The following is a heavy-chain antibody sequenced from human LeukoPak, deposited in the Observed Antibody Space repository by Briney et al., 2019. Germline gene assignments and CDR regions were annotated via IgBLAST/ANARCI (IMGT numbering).Heavy chain of an antibody. CDR3: AGIAAAAGDAGAFDI. Sequence: ASVKVSCKASGYTFTSYGISWARQAPGQGLEWMGWISAYNGNTNYAQKLQGRVTMTTDTSTSTAYMELSSLRSEDTAVYYCAGIAAAAGDAGAFDIWGQGTMVTVSS. CDR1: GYTFTSYG. J-gene: IGHJ3*02. D-gene: IGHD6-13*01. V-gene: IGHV1-18*04. CDR2: ISAYNGNT.